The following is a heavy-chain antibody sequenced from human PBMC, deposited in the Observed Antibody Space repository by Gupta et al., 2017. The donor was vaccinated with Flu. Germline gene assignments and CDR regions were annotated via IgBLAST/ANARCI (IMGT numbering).Heavy chain of an antibody. Sequence: QVQLVESGGGVVQPGRSLRLSCAASGFTFSSYGMHWVRQAPGKGLEWVAVIWYDGSNKYYADSVKGRFTISRDNSKNTRYLQMNSLRAEDTAVYYCARDPDGYNSHYYGMDVWGQGTTVTVSS. CDR2: IWYDGSNK. CDR1: GFTFSSYG. J-gene: IGHJ6*02. D-gene: IGHD5-12*01. CDR3: ARDPDGYNSHYYGMDV. V-gene: IGHV3-33*01.